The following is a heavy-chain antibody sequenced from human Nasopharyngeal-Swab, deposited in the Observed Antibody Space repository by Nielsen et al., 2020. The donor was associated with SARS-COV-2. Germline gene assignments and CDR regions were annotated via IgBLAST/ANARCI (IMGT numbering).Heavy chain of an antibody. J-gene: IGHJ4*02. CDR3: ARGDVLPAYTKSDY. V-gene: IGHV3-49*04. CDR2: IRSKVYGATT. D-gene: IGHD2-15*01. Sequence: GESLKIPCTTSGFTFGDYGMSWVRQAPGKGLERISFIRSKVYGATTEYAASVEGRFSISRDDSKSVVYLQMNSLKAEDTAIYYCARGDVLPAYTKSDYWGQGTLVTVSS. CDR1: GFTFGDYG.